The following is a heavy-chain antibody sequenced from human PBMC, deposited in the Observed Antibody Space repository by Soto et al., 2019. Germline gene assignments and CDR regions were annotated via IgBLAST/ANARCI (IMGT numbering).Heavy chain of an antibody. J-gene: IGHJ4*02. V-gene: IGHV1-18*01. CDR3: ARGDGDYHDGNGYLGRH. Sequence: APVKASCKASGYTFTSYGISWVRQAPGQGLEWMGWISAYNGNTNYAQKLQGRVTMTTDTSTSTAYMELRSLSTEDTAVYYCARGDGDYHDGNGYLGRHWGQGTRVTVSS. D-gene: IGHD3-22*01. CDR1: GYTFTSYG. CDR2: ISAYNGNT.